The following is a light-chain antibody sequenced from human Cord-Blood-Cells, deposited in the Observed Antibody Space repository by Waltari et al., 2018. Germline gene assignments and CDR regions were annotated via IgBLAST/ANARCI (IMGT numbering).Light chain of an antibody. CDR2: DVS. CDR3: SSYTSSSTFWV. Sequence: QSALTQPASVSGSPGQSITISCTGTSSDVGGYNYVSWYQQHPGKAPKLMIYDVSKRPSGVSNRFSGSKSGHTASLTLSGLQAEDEADYYCSSYTSSSTFWVFGGGTKLTVL. J-gene: IGLJ3*02. CDR1: SSDVGGYNY. V-gene: IGLV2-14*01.